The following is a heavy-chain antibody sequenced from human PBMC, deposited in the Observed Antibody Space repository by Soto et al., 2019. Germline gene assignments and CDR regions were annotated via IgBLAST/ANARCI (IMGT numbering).Heavy chain of an antibody. CDR2: IFYSGST. CDR3: VSIVFESRVKYFHH. CDR1: GGSLSTNSYY. V-gene: IGHV4-39*01. J-gene: IGHJ1*01. Sequence: PSETLSLTCTVSGGSLSTNSYYWGWVRQPPGKGLEWIGSIFYSGSTYYNPSLKSRVTISVDTSKNQISLNMNSVTAADTAVYFCVSIVFESRVKYFHHWGQGTLVSVS. D-gene: IGHD3-3*01.